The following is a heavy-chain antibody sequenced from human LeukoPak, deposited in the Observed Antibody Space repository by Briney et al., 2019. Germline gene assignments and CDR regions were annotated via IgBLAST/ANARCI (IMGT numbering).Heavy chain of an antibody. J-gene: IGHJ5*02. CDR2: IYAGDST. CDR3: ARSYTHYDFWSGYTYQNYFDP. Sequence: PGGSLRLSCAASGFTVSSSYISWVRQAPGKGLEWVSVIYAGDSTYYADSVKGRFIISRDNSKNTVYLQMDSLRAEDTAVYYCARSYTHYDFWSGYTYQNYFDPWSQGTLVTVSS. V-gene: IGHV3-53*01. CDR1: GFTVSSSY. D-gene: IGHD3-3*01.